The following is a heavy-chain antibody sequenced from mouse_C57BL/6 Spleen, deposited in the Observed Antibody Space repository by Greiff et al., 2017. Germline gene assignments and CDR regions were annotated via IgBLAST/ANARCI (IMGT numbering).Heavy chain of an antibody. CDR3: TRDQGSSPAWFAY. CDR1: GFTFSSYA. D-gene: IGHD1-1*01. CDR2: ISSGGNYI. V-gene: IGHV5-9-1*02. Sequence: EVHLVESGEGLVKPGGSLKLSCAASGFTFSSYAMSWVRQTPEKRLEWVAYISSGGNYIYYANTVKGRFTISRDNARNTLYRQMSSLKSEDTAMYYCTRDQGSSPAWFAYWGQGTLVTVSA. J-gene: IGHJ3*01.